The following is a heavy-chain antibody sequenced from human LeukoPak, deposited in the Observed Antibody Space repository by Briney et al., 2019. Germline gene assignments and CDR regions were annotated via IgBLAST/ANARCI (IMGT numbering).Heavy chain of an antibody. V-gene: IGHV3-11*01. J-gene: IGHJ6*02. D-gene: IGHD2-15*01. Sequence: ESGGSLRLSCAASGFTFSDYYMSWIRQAPGKGLEWVSYISSSGSTIYYADSVKGRFTISRDNAKNSLYLQMNSLRAEDTAVYYCASGRALGYCSGGSCYSPPESGYYYYYYGMDVWGQGTTVTVSS. CDR3: ASGRALGYCSGGSCYSPPESGYYYYYYGMDV. CDR2: ISSSGSTI. CDR1: GFTFSDYY.